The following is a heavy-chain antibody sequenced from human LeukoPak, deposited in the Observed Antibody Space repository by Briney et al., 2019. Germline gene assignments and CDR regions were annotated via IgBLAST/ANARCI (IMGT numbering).Heavy chain of an antibody. CDR2: ISYDGSNK. J-gene: IGHJ4*02. Sequence: GGSLRLSCAASGFTFSSYGMHWVRQAPGKGLEWVSFISYDGSNKYSADSVKGRFTISRDNSKNTLYLQINSLRAEDTAVYYCARVGTAGTDFDYWGQGTLVTVSS. D-gene: IGHD6-13*01. CDR1: GFTFSSYG. V-gene: IGHV3-30*03. CDR3: ARVGTAGTDFDY.